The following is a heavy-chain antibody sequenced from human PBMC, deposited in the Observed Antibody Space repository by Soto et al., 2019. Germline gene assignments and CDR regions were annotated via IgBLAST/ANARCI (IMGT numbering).Heavy chain of an antibody. Sequence: PSETLSLTCSVSGGSLSSGDYYWNWFRQPPGMGLEWIGHLYYSGSTYYNSSLKSRVTISLDTSKNQFSLKLSSVTAADTAVYYCATRDCSGASCYLYRVDVWGLGTTVTVSS. J-gene: IGHJ6*02. V-gene: IGHV4-30-4*01. CDR1: GGSLSSGDYY. CDR3: ATRDCSGASCYLYRVDV. CDR2: LYYSGST. D-gene: IGHD2-15*01.